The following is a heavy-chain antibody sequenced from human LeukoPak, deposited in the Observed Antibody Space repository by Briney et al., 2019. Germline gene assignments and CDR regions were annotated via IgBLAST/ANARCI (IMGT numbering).Heavy chain of an antibody. CDR2: ISSSSSTI. J-gene: IGHJ5*02. V-gene: IGHV3-48*01. CDR1: GFTFSSYS. D-gene: IGHD3-10*01. CDR3: ARDLGVRENNWFDP. Sequence: GGSLRLSCAASGFTFSSYSMNWVRQAPGKGLEWVSYISSSSSTIYYADSVKGRFTISRDNAKNSLYLQMNSLRAEDTAVYYCARDLGVRENNWFDPWGQGTLVTVSS.